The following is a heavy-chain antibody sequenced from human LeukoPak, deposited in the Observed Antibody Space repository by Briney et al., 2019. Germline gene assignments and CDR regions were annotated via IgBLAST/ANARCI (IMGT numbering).Heavy chain of an antibody. Sequence: GSLRLSCAASGFTFSSYSMNWVRQAPGKGLEWVSSISSSSSYIYYADSVKGRFTISRDNAKNSLYLQMNSLRAEDTAVYYCARRYCSGGSCYSDYWGQGTLVTVSS. CDR2: ISSSSSYI. J-gene: IGHJ4*02. CDR3: ARRYCSGGSCYSDY. D-gene: IGHD2-15*01. V-gene: IGHV3-21*01. CDR1: GFTFSSYS.